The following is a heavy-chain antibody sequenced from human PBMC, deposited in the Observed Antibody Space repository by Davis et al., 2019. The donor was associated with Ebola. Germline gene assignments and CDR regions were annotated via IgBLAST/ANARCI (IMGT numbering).Heavy chain of an antibody. J-gene: IGHJ4*02. CDR3: AGEGSYSDSSGHYTTPLDS. D-gene: IGHD3-22*01. Sequence: PSETLSLTCTVSGGSISSYYWSWIRQPAGKGLEWIGRIYTTGSTNYNPSLKSRVAMSVDTSKNQFSLKLSSVTAADTAVYYCAGEGSYSDSSGHYTTPLDSWGQGTLVTVSS. CDR2: IYTTGST. V-gene: IGHV4-4*07. CDR1: GGSISSYY.